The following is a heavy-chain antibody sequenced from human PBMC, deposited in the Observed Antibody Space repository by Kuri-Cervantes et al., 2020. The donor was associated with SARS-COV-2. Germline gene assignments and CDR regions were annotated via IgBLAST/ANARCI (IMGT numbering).Heavy chain of an antibody. CDR2: ISDDAKKK. V-gene: IGHV3-30*04. CDR3: ARASGGSYYDAFDI. D-gene: IGHD1-26*01. Sequence: LSLTCVASGFTFSRYAIHCVRQTPGKGLEWVAVISDDAKKKYYADSVKGRFTISRDNSKNTLYLQMNSLRAEDTAVYYCARASGGSYYDAFDIWGQGTMVTVSS. J-gene: IGHJ3*02. CDR1: GFTFSRYA.